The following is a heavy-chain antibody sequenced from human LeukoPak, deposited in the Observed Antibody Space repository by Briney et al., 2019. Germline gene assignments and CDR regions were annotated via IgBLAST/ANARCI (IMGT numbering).Heavy chain of an antibody. J-gene: IGHJ4*02. V-gene: IGHV3-11*01. D-gene: IGHD2-2*01. CDR1: GFTFSDYY. CDR2: ISSGSTI. CDR3: ARALGYCSSTSCHLGYFDY. Sequence: GGSLRLSCAASGFTFSDYYMSWIRQAPGKGLEWVSYISSGSTIYYADSVKGRFTISRDNAKNSLYLQMNSLRAEDTAVYYCARALGYCSSTSCHLGYFDYWGQGTLVTVSS.